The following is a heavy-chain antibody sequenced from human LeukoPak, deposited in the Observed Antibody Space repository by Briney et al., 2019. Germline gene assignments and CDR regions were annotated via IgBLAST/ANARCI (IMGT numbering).Heavy chain of an antibody. J-gene: IGHJ4*02. V-gene: IGHV3-23*01. CDR1: GITLNNHG. D-gene: IGHD3/OR15-3a*01. CDR3: AKRGVVIRVILVGFHKEAYYFES. CDR2: ISDSSGST. Sequence: PGGSLRLSCAVSGITLNNHGLTWVRQAPGKGLEWVAGISDSSGSTKYADSVKGRFTISRDNPKNTLYLQMNSLRAEDTAVYFCAKRGVVIRVILVGFHKEAYYFESWGQGALVTVSS.